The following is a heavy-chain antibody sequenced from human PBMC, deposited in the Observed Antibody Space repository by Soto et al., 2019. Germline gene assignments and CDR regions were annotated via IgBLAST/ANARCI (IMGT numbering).Heavy chain of an antibody. Sequence: QVQLQESGPGLVKPSGTLSLSCAVSGGSVSNNNWWSWVRQSPGNGLEWIGEIHHSGCPSYNPSLESRATLSVDKSKNELSLRLNYVTAADTAVYYCTKNSAYALDYWGLGILVTVSS. V-gene: IGHV4-4*02. J-gene: IGHJ4*02. CDR3: TKNSAYALDY. D-gene: IGHD5-12*01. CDR1: GGSVSNNNW. CDR2: IHHSGCP.